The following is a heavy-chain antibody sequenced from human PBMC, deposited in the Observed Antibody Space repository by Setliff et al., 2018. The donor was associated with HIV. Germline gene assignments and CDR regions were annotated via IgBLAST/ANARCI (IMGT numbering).Heavy chain of an antibody. V-gene: IGHV3-11*04. CDR1: GFSFSDYY. J-gene: IGHJ6*03. CDR2: ISSSGSNR. Sequence: GGSLRLSCAASGFSFSDYYMNWIRQAPGKGLEWVSYISSSGSNRYYADSMKGRFTISRDNAKNSLYLQMNSLRAEDTAVYYCAREGSTYYYYYYMDVWGKGTTVTVS. CDR3: AREGSTYYYYYYMDV.